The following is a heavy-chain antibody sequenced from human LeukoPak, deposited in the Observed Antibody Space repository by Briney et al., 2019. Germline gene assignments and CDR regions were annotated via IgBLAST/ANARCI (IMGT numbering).Heavy chain of an antibody. CDR1: GLTFSDYN. CDR3: AKNRGRRQTPSEFDY. Sequence: GRSLRLSCAASGLTFSDYNMNSVRHAPGQWLEWLSSISTINEHIYYAPSVRGRLTISRDDAENSVFLHMISLRAEETAVYYCAKNRGRRQTPSEFDYWGQGTVVTVSS. V-gene: IGHV3-21*06. J-gene: IGHJ4*02. D-gene: IGHD1-26*01. CDR2: ISTINEHI.